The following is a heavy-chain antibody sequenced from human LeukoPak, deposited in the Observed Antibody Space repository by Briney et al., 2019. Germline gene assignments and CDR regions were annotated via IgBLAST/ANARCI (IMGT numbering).Heavy chain of an antibody. CDR2: IYYSGST. D-gene: IGHD3-22*01. Sequence: PSETLSLTCTVSGGSISSSSYYWGGIRQPPGKGLEWIGSIYYSGSTYYNPSLKSRVTISVDTSKNQFSLKLSSVTAADTAVYYCARERYYYDSSPYYYVLDYWGRGTLVTVSS. J-gene: IGHJ4*02. CDR1: GGSISSSSYY. CDR3: ARERYYYDSSPYYYVLDY. V-gene: IGHV4-39*02.